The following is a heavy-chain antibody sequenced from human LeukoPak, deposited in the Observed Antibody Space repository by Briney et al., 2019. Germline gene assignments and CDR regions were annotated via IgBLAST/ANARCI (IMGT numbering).Heavy chain of an antibody. J-gene: IGHJ4*02. CDR2: IYYSGST. D-gene: IGHD6-19*01. V-gene: IGHV4-30-4*08. Sequence: SQTLSLTCTVSGGSISSGDYYWSWIRQPPGKGLEWIGYIYYSGSTYYNPSLKSRVTISVDTSKNQFSLKLSSVTAADTAVYYCARAGSSDWYVNYWGQGTLVTVSS. CDR3: ARAGSSDWYVNY. CDR1: GGSISSGDYY.